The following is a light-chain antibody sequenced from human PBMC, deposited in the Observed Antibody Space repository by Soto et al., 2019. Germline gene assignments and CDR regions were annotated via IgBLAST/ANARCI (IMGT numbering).Light chain of an antibody. CDR3: SSYAGSNNFVV. CDR2: EVS. Sequence: QSVLTQPPSASGSPGQSVTISCTGTSSDVGGYNYVSWYRQHPGKAPKLMIYEVSKRPAGVPDRLSGSKSGNTASLTVSGLQAEDEADYYCSSYAGSNNFVVFGGGTQLTVL. V-gene: IGLV2-8*01. CDR1: SSDVGGYNY. J-gene: IGLJ2*01.